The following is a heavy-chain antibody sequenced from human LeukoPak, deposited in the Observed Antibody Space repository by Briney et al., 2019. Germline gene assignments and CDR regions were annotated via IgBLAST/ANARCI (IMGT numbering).Heavy chain of an antibody. CDR1: GFTFSNAW. Sequence: PGGSLRLSCAASGFTFSNAWMSWVRQAPGKGLEWVGRIKSKIDGGTTDYASPVKGRFTISRDDSKYTLYLQMNSLKTEDTAVYYCTRRYWSGGTCSVDYWGQGTLVTVSS. J-gene: IGHJ4*02. V-gene: IGHV3-15*01. D-gene: IGHD2-15*01. CDR3: TRRYWSGGTCSVDY. CDR2: IKSKIDGGTT.